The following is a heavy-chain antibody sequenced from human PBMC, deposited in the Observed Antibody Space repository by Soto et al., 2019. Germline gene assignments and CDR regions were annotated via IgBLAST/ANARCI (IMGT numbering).Heavy chain of an antibody. D-gene: IGHD3-10*01. CDR1: GYTLTELS. CDR3: ATTNYYGSGSGLDV. J-gene: IGHJ6*02. CDR2: FDPEDGET. V-gene: IGHV1-24*01. Sequence: ASVKVSCKVSGYTLTELSMHWVRQAPGKGLEWMGGFDPEDGETIYAQKFQGRVTMTEDTSTDTAYMELSSLRSEDTAVYYCATTNYYGSGSGLDVWGQGTTVTVSS.